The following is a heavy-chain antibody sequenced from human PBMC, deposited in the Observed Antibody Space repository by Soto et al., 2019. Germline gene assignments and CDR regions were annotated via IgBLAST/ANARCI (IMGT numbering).Heavy chain of an antibody. CDR1: GYTFTSYY. V-gene: IGHV1-46*01. CDR3: EREAGSQGFDI. J-gene: IGHJ3*02. CDR2: INPSSGTT. Sequence: XSVKVSCKASGYTFTSYYRNLVRQAPGQGLECMGTINPSSGTTSYAQKFQVRVTMTRDTSTSTVYMELSSLRSEDAAMYYCEREAGSQGFDIWGQGTRVTVSS.